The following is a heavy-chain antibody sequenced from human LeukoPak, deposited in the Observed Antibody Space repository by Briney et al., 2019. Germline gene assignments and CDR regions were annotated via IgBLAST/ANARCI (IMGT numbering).Heavy chain of an antibody. V-gene: IGHV4-61*08. CDR1: GDPISSYSDY. J-gene: IGHJ4*02. Sequence: SETLSLTCTVSGDPISSYSDYKWTWIRHPPGKRLAWIGYIYYSGSTNYNPSLRSRVTISVDTSKNQFSLKLTSVTAADTAVYYCAREYSAFDYWSQGTLVTVSS. CDR2: IYYSGST. D-gene: IGHD5-12*01. CDR3: AREYSAFDY.